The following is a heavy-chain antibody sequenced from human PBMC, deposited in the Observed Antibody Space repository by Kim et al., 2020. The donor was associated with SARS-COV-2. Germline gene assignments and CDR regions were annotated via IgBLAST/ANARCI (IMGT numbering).Heavy chain of an antibody. V-gene: IGHV1-69*13. CDR1: GGTFGNSA. Sequence: SVKVSCKASGGTFGNSAIIWVRQAPGQGLEWMGGIIPLFDSKNYAQNFRGRVTITADGSANTAYMERSSLTSEDTADYYCARVVRGADSHGYLIDQWGQGTQVLVSS. J-gene: IGHJ4*02. D-gene: IGHD5-18*01. CDR2: IIPLFDSK. CDR3: ARVVRGADSHGYLIDQ.